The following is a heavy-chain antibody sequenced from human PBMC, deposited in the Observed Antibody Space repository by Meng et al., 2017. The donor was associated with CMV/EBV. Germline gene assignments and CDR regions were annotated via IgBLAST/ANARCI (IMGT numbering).Heavy chain of an antibody. V-gene: IGHV1-18*01. D-gene: IGHD2-2*01. CDR1: GYTFINYD. J-gene: IGHJ5*02. Sequence: ASVKVSCKTSGYTFINYDINWVRQATGQGLEWMGWIIAYNGNTNYAQKLQGRVTMTTDTSTSTAYMELRSLRSDDTAVYYCARLDVVVPAAMYWFDPWGQGTLVTVSS. CDR2: IIAYNGNT. CDR3: ARLDVVVPAAMYWFDP.